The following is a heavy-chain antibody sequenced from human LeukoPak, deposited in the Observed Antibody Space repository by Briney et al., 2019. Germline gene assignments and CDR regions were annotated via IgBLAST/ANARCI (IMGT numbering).Heavy chain of an antibody. CDR2: ISSSSSYI. J-gene: IGHJ6*02. V-gene: IGHV3-21*03. CDR3: AREGGSVVVPAEGMDV. Sequence: GGSLRLSCAASGFTLSSYSMNWVRQAPGKGLEWVSSISSSSSYIYYADSVKGRFTISSDNAKNSLYLQMNSLRAEDTAVYYCAREGGSVVVPAEGMDVGGQGTTVTVSS. D-gene: IGHD2-2*01. CDR1: GFTLSSYS.